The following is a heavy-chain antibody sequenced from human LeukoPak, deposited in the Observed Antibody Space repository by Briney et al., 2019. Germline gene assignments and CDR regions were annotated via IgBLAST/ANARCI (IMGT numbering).Heavy chain of an antibody. V-gene: IGHV4-59*01. CDR1: GGSISSYY. D-gene: IGHD6-13*01. CDR3: ARSYSSSWSPIDY. J-gene: IGHJ4*02. CDR2: IYYSGCT. Sequence: PSETLSLTCTVSGGSISSYYWSWIRQPPGKGLEWIGYIYYSGCTNYNPSLKSRVTISVDTSKNQFSLKLSSVTAADTAVYYCARSYSSSWSPIDYWGQGTLVTVSS.